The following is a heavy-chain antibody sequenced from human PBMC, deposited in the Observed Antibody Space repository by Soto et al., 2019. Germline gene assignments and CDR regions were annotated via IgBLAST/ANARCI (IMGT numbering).Heavy chain of an antibody. Sequence: QVQLVQSGAEEKKPGASVKVSCRASGYTFTSYAMHWVRQAPGQRLEWMGWINAGNGNTKYSQKFQGRVTITSDTSVSTAYMELSRLRSEDTAVYYCARAPSYYGMDVWGQGTTVTVSS. CDR2: INAGNGNT. CDR3: ARAPSYYGMDV. J-gene: IGHJ6*02. V-gene: IGHV1-3*05. CDR1: GYTFTSYA.